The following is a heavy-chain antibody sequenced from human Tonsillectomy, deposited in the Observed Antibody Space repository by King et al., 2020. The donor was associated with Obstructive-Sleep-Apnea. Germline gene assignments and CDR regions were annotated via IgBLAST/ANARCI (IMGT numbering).Heavy chain of an antibody. D-gene: IGHD2-21*01. V-gene: IGHV2-5*02. J-gene: IGHJ4*02. CDR2: IYWDDDI. Sequence: QITLKESGPTLVKPTQTLTLTCTFSGFSLSTTGVGVGWIRQTPGQALEWLALIYWDDDIRFSPSLKTRLTIRKDTSKNQVVLTLNNLDPEDTATYYCAHTRTWWWGSGTHFDYWGQGTLVTVSS. CDR1: GFSLSTTGVG. CDR3: AHTRTWWWGSGTHFDY.